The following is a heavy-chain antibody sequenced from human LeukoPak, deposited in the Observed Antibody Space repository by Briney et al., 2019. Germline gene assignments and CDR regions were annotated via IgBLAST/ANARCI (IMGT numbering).Heavy chain of an antibody. Sequence: GASVKVSCKASGGAFSSYAISWVRQAPGQGLEWMGGIIPIFGTANYAQKFQGRVTITADESTSTAYMELSSLRSEDTAVYYCARSWVSVGFGELFLDYWDQGTLVTVSS. D-gene: IGHD3-10*01. V-gene: IGHV1-69*13. CDR2: IIPIFGTA. CDR3: ARSWVSVGFGELFLDY. J-gene: IGHJ4*02. CDR1: GGAFSSYA.